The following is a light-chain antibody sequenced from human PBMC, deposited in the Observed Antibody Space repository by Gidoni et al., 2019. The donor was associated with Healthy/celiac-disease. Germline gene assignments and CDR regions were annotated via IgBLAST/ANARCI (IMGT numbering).Light chain of an antibody. J-gene: IGLJ2*01. CDR2: EGS. CDR3: CSYAGSSTVV. Sequence: QSALTQPASVSGSPGQSITISCTGTSSDVGCYNLVSWYQQHPGKAPKLMIYEGSKRPSGVSNLFSGSKSGNTASLTISVLQAEDEADYYCCSYAGSSTVVFGGGTKLTVL. CDR1: SSDVGCYNL. V-gene: IGLV2-23*01.